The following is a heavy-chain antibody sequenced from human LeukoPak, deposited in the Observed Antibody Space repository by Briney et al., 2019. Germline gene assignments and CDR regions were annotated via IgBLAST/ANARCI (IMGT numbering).Heavy chain of an antibody. J-gene: IGHJ6*03. CDR3: ARYYYYYMDV. V-gene: IGHV3-7*01. CDR1: GFAFSRYS. CDR2: INQDGSEK. Sequence: GGSLRLSCTDSGFAFSRYSMSWVRQAPGKGLEWVANINQDGSEKYSVDSVKGRFTISRDNVKNSLYLQMNSLRAEDTAVYYCARYYYYYMDVWGKGTTVTVSS.